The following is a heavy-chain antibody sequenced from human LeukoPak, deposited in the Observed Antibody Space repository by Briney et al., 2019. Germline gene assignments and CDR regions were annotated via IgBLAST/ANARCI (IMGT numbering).Heavy chain of an antibody. Sequence: GGSLRLSCVSSAFTFSSQWMHWVRQVPGRRPMWVSGINSEGKSTAYADSVKGRFTISRDNARNTMYLQMNSLRAEDTAVYYCASTPPERCSGHDCYPYFDYWGQGTLVTVSA. CDR3: ASTPPERCSGHDCYPYFDY. J-gene: IGHJ4*01. V-gene: IGHV3-74*03. D-gene: IGHD2-21*01. CDR2: INSEGKST. CDR1: AFTFSSQW.